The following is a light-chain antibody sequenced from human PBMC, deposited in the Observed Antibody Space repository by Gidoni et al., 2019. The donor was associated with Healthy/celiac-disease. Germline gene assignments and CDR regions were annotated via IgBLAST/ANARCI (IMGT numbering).Light chain of an antibody. J-gene: IGKJ1*01. CDR3: QQSYSTPQT. Sequence: DIPMAQSPSSLSASVGDRVTITCRASQSISSYLNWYQQKPGKAPKLLIYAASSFQSGVPSRFSGSGSGTDFTRTISSLQPEDFATYYCQQSYSTPQTFGQGTKVEIK. V-gene: IGKV1-39*01. CDR1: QSISSY. CDR2: AAS.